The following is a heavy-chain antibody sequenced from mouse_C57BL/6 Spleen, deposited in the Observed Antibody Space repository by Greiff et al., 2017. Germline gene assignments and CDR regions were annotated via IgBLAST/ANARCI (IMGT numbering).Heavy chain of an antibody. Sequence: EVQPQESGPGLVKPSQSLSLTCSVTGYSITSGYYWNWIRQFPGNKLEWMGYISYDGSNNYNPSLKNRISITRDTSKNQFFLKLNSVTTEDTATYYCARYGNFFAYWVQGTLVTVSA. CDR3: ARYGNFFAY. CDR1: GYSITSGYY. J-gene: IGHJ3*01. CDR2: ISYDGSN. V-gene: IGHV3-6*01. D-gene: IGHD2-1*01.